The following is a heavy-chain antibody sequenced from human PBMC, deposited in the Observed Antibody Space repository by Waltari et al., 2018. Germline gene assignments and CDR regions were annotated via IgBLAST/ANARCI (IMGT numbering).Heavy chain of an antibody. CDR1: GGSISSSSYY. CDR2: IYYSGST. CDR3: ARDPRDGDFLEDAFDI. Sequence: QLQLQESGPGRVKPSETLSLTCTVSGGSISSSSYYWGWIRQPPGKGLEWIGSIYYSGSTYYNPSLKSRVTISVDTSKNQFSLKLSSVTAADTAVYYCARDPRDGDFLEDAFDIWGQGTMVTVSS. J-gene: IGHJ3*02. V-gene: IGHV4-39*07. D-gene: IGHD4-17*01.